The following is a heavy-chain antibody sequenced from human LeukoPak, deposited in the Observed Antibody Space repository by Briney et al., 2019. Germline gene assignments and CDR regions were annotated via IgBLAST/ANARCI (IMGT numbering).Heavy chain of an antibody. J-gene: IGHJ3*02. CDR3: AKETYYDFWSGYPDAFDI. D-gene: IGHD3-3*01. V-gene: IGHV3-23*01. Sequence: PGGSLRLSCAASGFTFSSYAMSWVRQAPGKGLEWVSAISGSGGSTYYADSVKGRFTISRDNSKNTLYLQMNSLRAEDAVVYYCAKETYYDFWSGYPDAFDIWGQGTMVTVSS. CDR1: GFTFSSYA. CDR2: ISGSGGST.